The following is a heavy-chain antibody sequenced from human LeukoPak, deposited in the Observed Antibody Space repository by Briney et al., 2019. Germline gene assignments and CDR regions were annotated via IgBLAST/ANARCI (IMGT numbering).Heavy chain of an antibody. CDR2: INRSGRA. CDR1: GGSFSGDY. J-gene: IGHJ3*02. CDR3: ARPLDTTLVNPFDI. Sequence: SEALSLTCAVYGGSFSGDYWSWIRQPPGKGLEWIGDINRSGRAVYNTSLKSRVIISVDTSKNQFSLKVNSVTAADTAVYYCARPLDTTLVNPFDIWGQGTMVIVSS. V-gene: IGHV4-34*01. D-gene: IGHD5-18*01.